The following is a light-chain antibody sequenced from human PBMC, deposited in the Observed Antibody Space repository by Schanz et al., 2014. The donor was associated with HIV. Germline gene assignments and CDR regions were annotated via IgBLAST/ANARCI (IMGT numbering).Light chain of an antibody. V-gene: IGKV1-5*03. J-gene: IGKJ2*01. CDR3: LHYNDFAST. CDR2: EAS. Sequence: DIQMTQSPSTLSASVGDRITISCRASQSISEWLAWYQQRPGQAPNLLISEASTLESGVPSRFSGTGSGTEFTLTISSLQPDDFANSFCLHYNDFASTFGQGTKLEIK. CDR1: QSISEW.